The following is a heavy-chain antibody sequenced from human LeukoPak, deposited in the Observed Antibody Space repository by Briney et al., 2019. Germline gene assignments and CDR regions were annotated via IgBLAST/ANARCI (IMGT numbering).Heavy chain of an antibody. CDR1: GFTFDDYA. V-gene: IGHV3-43*02. CDR3: AKVGKGSSYFDY. CDR2: ISGDGGST. Sequence: PGGSLRLSXAASGFTFDDYAMHWVSQAPGKGLEWVSLISGDGGSTYYADSVKGRFTISRDNSKNSLYLQMNSLRTEDTALYYCAKVGKGSSYFDYWGQGTLVTVSS. D-gene: IGHD2-15*01. J-gene: IGHJ4*02.